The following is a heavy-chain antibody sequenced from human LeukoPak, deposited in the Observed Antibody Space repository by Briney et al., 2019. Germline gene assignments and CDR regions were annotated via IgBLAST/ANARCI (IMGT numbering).Heavy chain of an antibody. Sequence: SETLSLTCTVSGGSISSSSYYWGWIRQPPGKGLEWIGYIYYSGSTNYNPSLKSRVTISVDTSKNQFSLKLSSVTAADTAVYYCARAVGGSYDVPDAFDIWGQGTMVTVSS. CDR3: ARAVGGSYDVPDAFDI. J-gene: IGHJ3*02. D-gene: IGHD1-26*01. V-gene: IGHV4-61*05. CDR1: GGSISSSSYY. CDR2: IYYSGST.